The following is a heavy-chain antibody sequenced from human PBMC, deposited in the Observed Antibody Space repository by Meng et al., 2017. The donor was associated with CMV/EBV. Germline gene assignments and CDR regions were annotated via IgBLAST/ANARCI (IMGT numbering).Heavy chain of an antibody. CDR1: GGSISSSSYY. D-gene: IGHD3-22*01. J-gene: IGHJ4*02. CDR3: ARYYYDSSGYFDY. V-gene: IGHV4-39*07. CDR2: IYYSGST. Sequence: HPHSHDPAPALVKPSETLSLTCTVSGGSISSSSYYWGWIRQPPGKGLEWIGSIYYSGSTYYNPSLKSRVTISVDTSKNQFSLKLSSVTAADTAVYYCARYYYDSSGYFDYWGQGTLVTVSS.